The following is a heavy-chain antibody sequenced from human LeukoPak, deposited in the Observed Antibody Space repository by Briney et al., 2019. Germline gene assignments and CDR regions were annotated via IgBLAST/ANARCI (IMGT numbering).Heavy chain of an antibody. Sequence: SETLSLTCTVSGGSISSSSYYWGWIRQPPGKGLEWIGSIYYSGSTYYNPSLKSRVTISVDTSKNQFSLKLSSVTAADTAVYYCARDLKWLQFKTAFDIWGQGTMVTVSS. V-gene: IGHV4-39*07. J-gene: IGHJ3*02. CDR2: IYYSGST. D-gene: IGHD5-24*01. CDR1: GGSISSSSYY. CDR3: ARDLKWLQFKTAFDI.